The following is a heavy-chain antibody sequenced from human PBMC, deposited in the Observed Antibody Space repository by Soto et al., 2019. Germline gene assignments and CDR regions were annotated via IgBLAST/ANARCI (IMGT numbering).Heavy chain of an antibody. Sequence: QVQLQQWGAGLLKPSETLSLTCGVYGGFFSGYYWSWIRQPPGKGLEWIGEISRGGTTNYKPSLKSRVTISVATSKNQFSLRLSSVTAADTAVYYCARGPYYYDSSAYYYALGFDIWGQGTLVTVSS. V-gene: IGHV4-34*01. CDR2: ISRGGTT. D-gene: IGHD3-22*01. CDR3: ARGPYYYDSSAYYYALGFDI. CDR1: GGFFSGYY. J-gene: IGHJ3*02.